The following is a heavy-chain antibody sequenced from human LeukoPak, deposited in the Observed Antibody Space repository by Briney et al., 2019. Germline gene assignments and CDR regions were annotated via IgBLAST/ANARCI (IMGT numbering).Heavy chain of an antibody. CDR2: ISGYNGNT. J-gene: IGHJ4*02. V-gene: IGHV1-18*01. Sequence: ASVKVSCKASGYTFTTYGISWIRQAPGQGLEWMGWISGYNGNTNYAHKIQGRVTMTTDTSTSTAYMELRSLRSDDTAVYYCARMVSGYLDYWGQGTLVTVSS. CDR1: GYTFTTYG. CDR3: ARMVSGYLDY. D-gene: IGHD5-18*01.